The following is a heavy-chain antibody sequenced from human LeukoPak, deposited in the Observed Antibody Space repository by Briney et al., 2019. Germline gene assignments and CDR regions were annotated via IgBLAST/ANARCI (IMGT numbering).Heavy chain of an antibody. Sequence: GRSLGLSCAASGFTLSSYAMHWVRQAPGKGLEWVAIISYDGTNEYYADSVKGRFTISRDNSKNTLFLQVSSLKAEDTAVYYCARDSLVVAATGSYMDVWGQGTTVTVSS. V-gene: IGHV3-30*15. CDR2: ISYDGTNE. CDR3: ARDSLVVAATGSYMDV. J-gene: IGHJ6*02. CDR1: GFTLSSYA. D-gene: IGHD2-15*01.